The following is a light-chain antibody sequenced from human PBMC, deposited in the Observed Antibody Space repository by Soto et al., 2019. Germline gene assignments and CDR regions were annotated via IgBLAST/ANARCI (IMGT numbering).Light chain of an antibody. J-gene: IGKJ5*01. CDR1: QSVSSSY. CDR2: GAS. Sequence: IVLTQCPGTLSLSPGERATLSCRASQSVSSSYLAWYQQKPGQAPRLLIYGASSRATGIPDRFSGSGSGTDFTLTISRLEPEDFAVYYCQQYGSSPTFGQGTRLEIK. CDR3: QQYGSSPT. V-gene: IGKV3-20*01.